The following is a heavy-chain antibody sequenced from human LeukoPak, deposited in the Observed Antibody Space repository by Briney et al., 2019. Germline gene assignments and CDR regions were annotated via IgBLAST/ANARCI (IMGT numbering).Heavy chain of an antibody. CDR1: GGSISSHY. CDR2: IYYSGST. CDR3: ARGGGSLTLFFDY. J-gene: IGHJ4*02. Sequence: SETLSLTCTVSGGSISSHYWSWIRQPPGKGLEWIGYIYYSGSTNYNPSLKSRVTISVDTSKNQFSLKLSSVTAADTAVYYCARGGGSLTLFFDYWGQGTLVTVSS. D-gene: IGHD1-26*01. V-gene: IGHV4-59*11.